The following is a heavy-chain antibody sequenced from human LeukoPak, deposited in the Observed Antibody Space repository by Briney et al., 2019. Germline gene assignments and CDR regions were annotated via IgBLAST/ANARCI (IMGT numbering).Heavy chain of an antibody. CDR3: ARDRVYCSSTSCYGRYYYYMDV. V-gene: IGHV4-4*07. Sequence: SETLSLTCTVSGGSISSYYRSWIRQPAGKGLEWIGRIYTSGSTNYNPSLKSRVTMSVDTSKNQFSLKLSSVTAADTAVYYCARDRVYCSSTSCYGRYYYYMDVWGKRTTVTVSS. D-gene: IGHD2-2*01. CDR1: GGSISSYY. CDR2: IYTSGST. J-gene: IGHJ6*03.